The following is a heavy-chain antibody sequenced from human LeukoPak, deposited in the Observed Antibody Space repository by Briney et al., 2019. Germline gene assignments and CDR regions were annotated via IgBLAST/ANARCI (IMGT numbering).Heavy chain of an antibody. V-gene: IGHV4-31*03. CDR3: ARAGGFFSPFGY. CDR2: IYYSGST. J-gene: IGHJ4*02. CDR1: GGSISSGGYY. D-gene: IGHD3-3*01. Sequence: PSQTLSLTCTVSGGSISSGGYYWSWIRQHPGKGLEWIGYIYYSGSTYYNPSLKSRVTISVDTSKNQFSLKLTSVTAADTAVYFCARAGGFFSPFGYWGQGTLVTVSS.